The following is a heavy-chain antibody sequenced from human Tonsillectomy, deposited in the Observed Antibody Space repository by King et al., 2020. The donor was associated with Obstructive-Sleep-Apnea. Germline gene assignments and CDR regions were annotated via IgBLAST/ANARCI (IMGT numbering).Heavy chain of an antibody. V-gene: IGHV3-11*01. J-gene: IGHJ6*02. CDR1: GFTFSDYY. CDR3: ARDLNYDILTGYPLYYYYGMDV. Sequence: VQLVESGGGLVKPGGSLRLSCAASGFTFSDYYMSWIRQAPGKGLEWVSYISSSGSTIYYADSVKGRFTISRDNAKNSLYLQMNSLRAEDTAVYYCARDLNYDILTGYPLYYYYGMDVWGQGTTVTVSS. D-gene: IGHD3-9*01. CDR2: ISSSGSTI.